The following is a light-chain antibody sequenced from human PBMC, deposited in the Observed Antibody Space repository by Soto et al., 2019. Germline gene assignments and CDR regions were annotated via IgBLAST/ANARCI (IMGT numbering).Light chain of an antibody. CDR2: EVT. V-gene: IGLV2-8*01. Sequence: QSALTQPPSASGSPGQSVTISCTGAGTDVGQYNYVSWYQQHPGKAPKLVIYEVTKRPSGVPDRFSGSKSGSTASLTVSGLQADDEAEYYCASYAGTKLFVFGSGTKLTVL. CDR1: GTDVGQYNY. J-gene: IGLJ1*01. CDR3: ASYAGTKLFV.